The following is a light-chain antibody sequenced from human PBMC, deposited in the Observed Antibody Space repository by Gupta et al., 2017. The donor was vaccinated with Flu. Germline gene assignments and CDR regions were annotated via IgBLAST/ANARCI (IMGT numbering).Light chain of an antibody. Sequence: DRVTLSCRASQSVSNNYLAWYQQKLGQPPRLLIYGASNRATGIPDRFSGSGSGTDFTLTISRLEPEDFAVYYCQQFCSSPYTFGQGSKLEIK. V-gene: IGKV3-20*01. CDR1: QSVSNNY. CDR3: QQFCSSPYT. J-gene: IGKJ2*01. CDR2: GAS.